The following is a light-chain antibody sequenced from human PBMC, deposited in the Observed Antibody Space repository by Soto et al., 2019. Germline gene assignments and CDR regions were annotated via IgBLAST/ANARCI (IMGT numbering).Light chain of an antibody. Sequence: PGEIATLSSRASQRVSSGYLAWYQQKPGQAPRLLIYGASNRATDIPDRFSGRGSGTDFTLTISRLEPEDFAVYYCQQYGSSPPSSTFGQGTRLEIK. CDR3: QQYGSSPPSST. CDR1: QRVSSGY. CDR2: GAS. J-gene: IGKJ5*01. V-gene: IGKV3-20*01.